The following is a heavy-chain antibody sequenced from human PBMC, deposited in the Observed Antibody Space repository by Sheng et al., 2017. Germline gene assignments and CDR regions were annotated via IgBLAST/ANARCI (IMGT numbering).Heavy chain of an antibody. Sequence: QVQLQQWGAGLLKPSETLSLTCAVYGGSFSGYYWSWIRQPPGKGLEWIGEINHSGSTNYNPSLKSRVTISVDTSKNQFSLKLSSVTAADTAVYYCARSTTDTDDAFDIWGQGTMVTVSS. CDR2: INHSGST. D-gene: IGHD4-17*01. J-gene: IGHJ3*02. CDR3: ARSTTDTDDAFDI. CDR1: GGSFSGYY. V-gene: IGHV4-34*01.